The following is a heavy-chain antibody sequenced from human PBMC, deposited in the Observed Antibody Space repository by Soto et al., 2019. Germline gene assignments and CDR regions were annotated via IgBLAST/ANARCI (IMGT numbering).Heavy chain of an antibody. Sequence: QVQLVESGGGVVQPGRSLRLSCAASGFTFSSYGMHWVRQAPGKGLEWVAVIWYDGSNKYYADSVKGRFTISRDNSKNTLYLQMNSLRAEDTAVYYCAREVGATYGMDVWGQGTTVTVSS. CDR3: AREVGATYGMDV. D-gene: IGHD1-26*01. CDR2: IWYDGSNK. J-gene: IGHJ6*02. V-gene: IGHV3-33*01. CDR1: GFTFSSYG.